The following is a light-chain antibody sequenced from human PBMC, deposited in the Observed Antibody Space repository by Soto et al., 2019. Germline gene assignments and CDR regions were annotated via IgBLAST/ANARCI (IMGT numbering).Light chain of an antibody. CDR2: GAS. Sequence: DIIMRHAPATLSVSPAERATLSYSSSESTNNYLAWYQQKPGQAPRLLIDGASIRATGIPDRFSGSGSDTEFTLTISSLQPDDFATYYCQQYSVYYPTWTSGQGTKVDIK. CDR1: ESTNNY. CDR3: QQYSVYYPTWT. J-gene: IGKJ1*01. V-gene: IGKV3D-15*01.